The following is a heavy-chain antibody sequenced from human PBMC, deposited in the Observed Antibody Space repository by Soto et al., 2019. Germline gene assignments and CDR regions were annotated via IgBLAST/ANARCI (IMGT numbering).Heavy chain of an antibody. CDR1: GFTFSNYA. V-gene: IGHV3-23*01. CDR3: AKENRRGYCSGGICYGYFDY. Sequence: EVQLLESGGGLVQPGGSLRLSCTASGFTFSNYAMSWVRQAPGKGLEWVSTISGSGDSTNYADSVKGQFAISRDNSNNMLYVQMDSLRVEDTAVYYCAKENRRGYCSGGICYGYFDYWSQGTLVTVSS. CDR2: ISGSGDST. J-gene: IGHJ4*02. D-gene: IGHD2-15*01.